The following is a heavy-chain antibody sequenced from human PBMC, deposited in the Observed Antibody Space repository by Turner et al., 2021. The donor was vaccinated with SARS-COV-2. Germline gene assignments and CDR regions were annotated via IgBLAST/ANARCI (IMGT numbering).Heavy chain of an antibody. CDR1: GFNFGKSA. D-gene: IGHD2-8*01. CDR3: VKDQVSANMKTFEY. V-gene: IGHV3-9*01. Sequence: EVQLVESGGGLVQPGRSLRLSCAASGFNFGKSAMHWVRQGPGKGLEWVAGINWSSGTIHYADSVEGRFSISRDNAKNSVYLQMSSLRVEDTAVYYCVKDQVSANMKTFEYWGQGTLVTVSS. J-gene: IGHJ4*02. CDR2: INWSSGTI.